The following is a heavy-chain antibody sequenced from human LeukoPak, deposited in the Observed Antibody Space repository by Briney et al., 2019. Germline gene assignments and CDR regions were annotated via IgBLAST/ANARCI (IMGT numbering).Heavy chain of an antibody. D-gene: IGHD1-26*01. Sequence: GGSLRLSCAASGITFRNYWMSWVRQAPGKGLEWVANIKQDGREKYYMDSVKGRFTISRDNAKNSLYLQMNSLRAEDTAVYYCASGGGATRSGYAFDMWGQGIMVTVSS. J-gene: IGHJ3*02. CDR2: IKQDGREK. CDR1: GITFRNYW. V-gene: IGHV3-7*01. CDR3: ASGGGATRSGYAFDM.